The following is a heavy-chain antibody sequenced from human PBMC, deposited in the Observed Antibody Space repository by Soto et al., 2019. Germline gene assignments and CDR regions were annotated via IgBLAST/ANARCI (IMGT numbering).Heavy chain of an antibody. V-gene: IGHV4-39*02. D-gene: IGHD2-21*01. CDR2: IYYSGST. J-gene: IGHJ3*02. CDR3: VRDHIYAFDI. Sequence: SETLSHTCTVSGGSISSSSYYWGWIRQPPGKGLEWIGSIYYSGSTYNPSLKSRVTISVDTSKNQFSLKLSSVTAEDTAVYYCVRDHIYAFDIWGQGTMVTVSS. CDR1: GGSISSSSYY.